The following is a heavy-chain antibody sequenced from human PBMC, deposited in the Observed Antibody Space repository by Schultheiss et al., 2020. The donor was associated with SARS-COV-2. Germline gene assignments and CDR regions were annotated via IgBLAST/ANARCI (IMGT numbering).Heavy chain of an antibody. CDR3: TFGVYSYGLDWFDP. CDR1: GYTFTSYG. CDR2: IIPIFGTA. J-gene: IGHJ5*02. D-gene: IGHD5-18*01. V-gene: IGHV1-69*06. Sequence: SVKVSCKASGYTFTSYGISWVRQAPGQGLEWMGWIIPIFGTANYAQKFQGRVTITADKSTSTAYMELSSLRSEDTAVYYCTFGVYSYGLDWFDPWGQGTLVTVSS.